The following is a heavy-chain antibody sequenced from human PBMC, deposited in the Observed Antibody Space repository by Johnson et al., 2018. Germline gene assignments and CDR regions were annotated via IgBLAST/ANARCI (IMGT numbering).Heavy chain of an antibody. D-gene: IGHD3-22*01. J-gene: IGHJ4*02. CDR2: IPSGGTT. Sequence: VQLQESGGGLIQPGGSLRLSCAASGLTVSSHYMSWVRQAPGKGLEWVSAIPSGGTTYYADSVKGRFTISRDNSKNTLYLQMNSLRAEDTAAEYCARGHDDNSRYVDDWGQGTLVTVSS. CDR3: ARGHDDNSRYVDD. V-gene: IGHV3-53*01. CDR1: GLTVSSHY.